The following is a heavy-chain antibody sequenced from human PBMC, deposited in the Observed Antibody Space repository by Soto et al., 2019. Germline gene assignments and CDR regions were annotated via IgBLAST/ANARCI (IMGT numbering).Heavy chain of an antibody. V-gene: IGHV4-34*01. J-gene: IGHJ6*02. Sequence: PSATLSLTCAFYGGSFSGYYWSWIRQPPGKGLEWIGEINHSGSTNYNPSLKSRVTISVDTSKNHFSLKLSSVTAADTAVYYCARVPMTRRIGYCSGGSCWSYSYYGLDVWGQGATVTVS. CDR1: GGSFSGYY. CDR3: ARVPMTRRIGYCSGGSCWSYSYYGLDV. D-gene: IGHD2-15*01. CDR2: INHSGST.